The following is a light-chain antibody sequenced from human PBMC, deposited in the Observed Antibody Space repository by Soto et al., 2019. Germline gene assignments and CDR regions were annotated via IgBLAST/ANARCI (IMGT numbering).Light chain of an antibody. J-gene: IGLJ1*01. Sequence: QSALTQPASVSGSPGQSITISCTGTSSDVGGYNYVSWYQQHPGKAPKLMIFDVNNRPSGVSNRFSGSKSGNTASLTTSGLQAEDEAHYYCCSYTSSSTYVFGTGTKLTVL. CDR1: SSDVGGYNY. V-gene: IGLV2-14*01. CDR3: CSYTSSSTYV. CDR2: DVN.